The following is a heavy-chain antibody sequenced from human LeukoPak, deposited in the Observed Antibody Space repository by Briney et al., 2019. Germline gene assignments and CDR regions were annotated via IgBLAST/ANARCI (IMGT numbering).Heavy chain of an antibody. D-gene: IGHD6-19*01. CDR3: ARDSAVYNSGWN. J-gene: IGHJ4*02. CDR2: IIPILGIA. CDR1: GGTFSSYA. V-gene: IGHV1-69*04. Sequence: GASVKVSCKASGGTFSSYAISWVRQAPGQGLEWMGRIIPILGIANYTQKFQGRVTITADKSTSTAYMELSSLRSEDTAVYYCARDSAVYNSGWNWGQGTLVTVSS.